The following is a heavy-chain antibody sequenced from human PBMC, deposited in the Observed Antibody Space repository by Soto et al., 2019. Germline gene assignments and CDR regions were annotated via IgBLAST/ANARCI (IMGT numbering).Heavy chain of an antibody. CDR1: DGSLSPNY. V-gene: IGHV4-59*08. J-gene: IGHJ1*01. CDR2: IYYAGTT. CDR3: ARLGAFYQAMYS. D-gene: IGHD2-2*01. Sequence: SETLSLTCTVSDGSLSPNYWSWIRQPPGKGLEWIGYIYYAGTTTYNPSLQSRVSISLDTSKNEVSLTLTSVTAADTAVYFCARLGAFYQAMYSWGQGTLVTVSS.